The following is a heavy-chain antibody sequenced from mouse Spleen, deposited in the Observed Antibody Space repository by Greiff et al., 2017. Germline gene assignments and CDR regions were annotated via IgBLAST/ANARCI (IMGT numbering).Heavy chain of an antibody. Sequence: VKLQESGPGLVAPSQSLSITCTVSGFSLTSYGVHWVRQPPGKGLEWLVVIWSDGSTTYNSALKSRLSISKDNSKSQVFLKMNSLQTDDTAMYYCARHGSLYDYDGYYAMDYWGQGTSVTVSS. D-gene: IGHD2-4*01. J-gene: IGHJ4*01. CDR3: ARHGSLYDYDGYYAMDY. V-gene: IGHV2-6-1*01. CDR1: GFSLTSYG. CDR2: IWSDGST.